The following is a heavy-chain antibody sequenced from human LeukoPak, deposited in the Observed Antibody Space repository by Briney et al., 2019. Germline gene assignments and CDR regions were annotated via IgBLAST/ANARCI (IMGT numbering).Heavy chain of an antibody. D-gene: IGHD3-10*01. CDR3: ARDDYRGVTNFDP. CDR2: ISYTGST. J-gene: IGHJ5*02. Sequence: SETLSLTCTVSGGPISPYFWSWFRKPPGKGWDWIGYISYTGSTNYNPSLKSRVTISVDASKNQFSLQLTSVTAADTAVYYCARDDYRGVTNFDPWGQGTLVTVSS. V-gene: IGHV4-59*01. CDR1: GGPISPYF.